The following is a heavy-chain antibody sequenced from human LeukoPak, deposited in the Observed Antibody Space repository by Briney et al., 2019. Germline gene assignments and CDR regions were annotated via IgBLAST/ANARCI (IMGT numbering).Heavy chain of an antibody. J-gene: IGHJ4*02. V-gene: IGHV4-59*11. CDR1: GGSISSHY. D-gene: IGHD3-22*01. Sequence: SETLSLTCTVSGGSISSHYWSWIRQPPGKGLEWIGDIYYSGSTNYNPSLKSRVTISVDTSKNQFSLKLSSVTAADTAVYYCARSPYSSGYYYYFDYWGQGTLVTVSS. CDR2: IYYSGST. CDR3: ARSPYSSGYYYYFDY.